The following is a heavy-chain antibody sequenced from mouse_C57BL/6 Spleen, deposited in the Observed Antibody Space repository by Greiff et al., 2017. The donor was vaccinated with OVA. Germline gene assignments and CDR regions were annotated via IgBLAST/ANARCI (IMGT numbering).Heavy chain of an antibody. D-gene: IGHD1-1*01. CDR1: GYTFTSYD. CDR3: ARGVYYYGSSYGND. J-gene: IGHJ2*01. V-gene: IGHV1-85*01. Sequence: QVQLKQSGPELVKPGASVKLSCKASGYTFTSYDINWVKQRPGQGLEWIGWIYPRDGSTKYNEKFKGKATLTVDTSSSTAYMELHSLTSEDSAVYFCARGVYYYGSSYGNDWGQGTTLTVSS. CDR2: IYPRDGST.